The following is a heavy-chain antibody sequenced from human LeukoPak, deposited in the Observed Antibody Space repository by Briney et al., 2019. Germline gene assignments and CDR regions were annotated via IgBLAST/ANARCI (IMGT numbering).Heavy chain of an antibody. Sequence: GGSLRLSCAASGFTFSSYSMNWVRQAPGKGLEWVSSISSSSSYIYYADSVKGRFTISRGNAKNSLYLQMNSLRAEDTAVYYCARARGYGSGSYFSDYWGQGTLVTVSS. D-gene: IGHD3-10*01. CDR2: ISSSSSYI. V-gene: IGHV3-21*01. CDR3: ARARGYGSGSYFSDY. CDR1: GFTFSSYS. J-gene: IGHJ4*02.